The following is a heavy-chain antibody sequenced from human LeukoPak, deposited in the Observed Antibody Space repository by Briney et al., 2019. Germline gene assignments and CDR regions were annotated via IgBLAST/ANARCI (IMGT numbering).Heavy chain of an antibody. D-gene: IGHD6-6*01. J-gene: IGHJ4*02. CDR2: INHSGRV. V-gene: IGHV4-34*01. CDR1: GESFSYNY. Sequence: SETLSLTCAVSGESFSYNYWTWVRQPPGKGLEWIGDINHSGRVNYRPSLKSRVTISADTSKSQFSLKLNAVTAADTAVYYCARGLGPMSSSLDYWGQGSLVTVSS. CDR3: ARGLGPMSSSLDY.